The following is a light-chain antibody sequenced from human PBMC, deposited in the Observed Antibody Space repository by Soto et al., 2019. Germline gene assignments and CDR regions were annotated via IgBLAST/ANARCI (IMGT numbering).Light chain of an antibody. CDR2: GAS. Sequence: IVLTQSPGTLSLSPGERATLSCRASQSVSSSYLAWYQQKPGQAPRLLIYGASSRATGIPDRFSGSGSGTHFTLTISRLEPEDFAVYYCQQYGSSPFGQGTQVEIK. J-gene: IGKJ1*01. V-gene: IGKV3-20*01. CDR3: QQYGSSP. CDR1: QSVSSSY.